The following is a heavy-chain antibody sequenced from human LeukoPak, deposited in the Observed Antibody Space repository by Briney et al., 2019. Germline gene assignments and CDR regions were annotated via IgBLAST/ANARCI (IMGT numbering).Heavy chain of an antibody. CDR2: IKSKTDGGTT. CDR1: GFTFSNAW. Sequence: GGSLRLSCAASGFTFSNAWMSWVRQAPGKGLEWVGRIKSKTDGGTTDYAAPVKGRFTISRDDSKNTLYLQMNSLKTEDTAVYYCTTYGSGSYYYYYYGMDVWGQGTTVTVSS. V-gene: IGHV3-15*01. CDR3: TTYGSGSYYYYYYGMDV. J-gene: IGHJ6*02. D-gene: IGHD3-10*01.